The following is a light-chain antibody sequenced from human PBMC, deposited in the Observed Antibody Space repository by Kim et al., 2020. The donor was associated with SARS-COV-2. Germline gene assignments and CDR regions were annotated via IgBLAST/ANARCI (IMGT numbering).Light chain of an antibody. CDR2: GKN. CDR1: SLRIYY. CDR3: NSRDTNDNVL. V-gene: IGLV3-19*01. J-gene: IGLJ2*01. Sequence: SSELTQDPAVSVALGQTVRITCQGDSLRIYYATWYQQKPGQAPILVIYGKNNRPSGIPDRFSGSSSGNTASLTITGTQAGDEADYYCNSRDTNDNVLFGGGTKLTGL.